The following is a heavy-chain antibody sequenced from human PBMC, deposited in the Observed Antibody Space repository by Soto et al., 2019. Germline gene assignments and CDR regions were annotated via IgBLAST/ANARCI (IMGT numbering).Heavy chain of an antibody. CDR2: IIPIFGTA. D-gene: IGHD2-15*01. CDR3: AREENMCCSGGSCYLYPHYYGMDV. J-gene: IGHJ6*02. Sequence: SVKVSSKASGGTFSSYAISWVRQAPGQGLEWMGGIIPIFGTANYAQKFQGRVTITADKSTSTAYMELSSLRSEDTAVYYCAREENMCCSGGSCYLYPHYYGMDVWGQGTTVTVSS. CDR1: GGTFSSYA. V-gene: IGHV1-69*06.